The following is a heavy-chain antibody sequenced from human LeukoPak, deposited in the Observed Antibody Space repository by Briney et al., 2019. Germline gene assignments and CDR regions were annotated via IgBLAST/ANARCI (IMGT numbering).Heavy chain of an antibody. CDR1: GGSISSTNW. D-gene: IGHD6-19*01. Sequence: PSETLSLTCAVSGGSISSTNWWCWVRQPPGKGLEWSGEIYRSGTTNYKQSLKSRVTISLDKSRNHFSLKLTSVTAADSAVYYCARRSPYSTGWSSYFDYWGQGALVTVSS. J-gene: IGHJ4*02. CDR2: IYRSGTT. CDR3: ARRSPYSTGWSSYFDY. V-gene: IGHV4-4*02.